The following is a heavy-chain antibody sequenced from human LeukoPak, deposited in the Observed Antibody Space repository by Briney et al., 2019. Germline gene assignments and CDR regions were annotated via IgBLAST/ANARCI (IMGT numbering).Heavy chain of an antibody. D-gene: IGHD6-19*01. CDR2: IYYSGST. CDR3: ARGSSARVLYYYYYYMDV. J-gene: IGHJ6*03. V-gene: IGHV4-59*12. Sequence: SETLSLTCTVSGGSISSYYWSWIRQPPGKGLEWIGYIYYSGSTNYNPSLKSRVTISVDTSKNQFSLKLSSVTAADTAVYYCARGSSARVLYYYYYYMDVWGKGTTVTVSS. CDR1: GGSISSYY.